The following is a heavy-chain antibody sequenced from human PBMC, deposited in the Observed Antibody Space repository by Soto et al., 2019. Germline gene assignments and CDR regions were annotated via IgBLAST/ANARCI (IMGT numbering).Heavy chain of an antibody. CDR1: GGTFSSYA. Sequence: SVKVSCKASGGTFSSYAISCVRQAPGQGLEWMGGIIPIFGTANYAQKFQGRVTITADESTGTAYMELSSLRSEDTAVYYCARDKGMATIKVYYYYYGMDVWGQGTTVTVSS. CDR3: ARDKGMATIKVYYYYYGMDV. J-gene: IGHJ6*02. CDR2: IIPIFGTA. V-gene: IGHV1-69*13. D-gene: IGHD5-12*01.